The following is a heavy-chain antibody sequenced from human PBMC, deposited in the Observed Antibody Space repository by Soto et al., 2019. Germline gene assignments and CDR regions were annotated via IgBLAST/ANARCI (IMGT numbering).Heavy chain of an antibody. CDR2: ISAYNGNT. J-gene: IGHJ4*02. Sequence: QVQLVQSGAEVKKPGASVKVSCKASGYTFTSYGISWVRQAPGQGREWMGWISAYNGNTNYAQKLQGRGTMTTDTSKSKAYMELRSLRSDDTAVYYCASDDYYGSGSYYNAFFSWGQGTLVTVSS. D-gene: IGHD3-10*01. V-gene: IGHV1-18*01. CDR1: GYTFTSYG. CDR3: ASDDYYGSGSYYNAFFS.